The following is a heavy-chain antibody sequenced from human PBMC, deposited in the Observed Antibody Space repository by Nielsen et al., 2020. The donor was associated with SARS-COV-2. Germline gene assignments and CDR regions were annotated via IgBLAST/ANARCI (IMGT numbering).Heavy chain of an antibody. J-gene: IGHJ6*03. CDR2: INPNSGGT. Sequence: ASVKVSCKASGYTFTSYYMHWVRQAPGQGLEWMGWINPNSGGTNYAQKFQGWVTMTRDTSISTAYMELSRLRSDDTAVYYCARSSSRAAYYYMDVWGKGTTVTVSS. CDR3: ARSSSRAAYYYMDV. V-gene: IGHV1-2*04. CDR1: GYTFTSYY. D-gene: IGHD6-13*01.